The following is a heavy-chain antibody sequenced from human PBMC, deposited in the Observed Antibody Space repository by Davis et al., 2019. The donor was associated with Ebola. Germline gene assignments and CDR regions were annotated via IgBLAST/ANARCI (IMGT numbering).Heavy chain of an antibody. V-gene: IGHV3-7*01. Sequence: PGGSLRLSCAASGFTFSSYGMHWVRQAPGRGLEWVANIKQDGSEKYYVDSVKGRFTISRDNAKNSLYLQMNSLRAEDTAVYYCARRSQQLATYWGQGTLVTVSS. J-gene: IGHJ4*02. CDR2: IKQDGSEK. D-gene: IGHD6-13*01. CDR1: GFTFSSYG. CDR3: ARRSQQLATY.